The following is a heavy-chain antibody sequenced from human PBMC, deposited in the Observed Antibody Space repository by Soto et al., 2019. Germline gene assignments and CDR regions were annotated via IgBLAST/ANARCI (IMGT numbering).Heavy chain of an antibody. D-gene: IGHD4-17*01. CDR1: GSSISPFY. Sequence: SETLSLTCTVSGSSISPFYWSWVRQPPGKGLEWVGYIYYTGSTKYNPSLKSRVTLSLGTSRNQLSLKLSSVTAADTAVYYCTRVGGYYGDYPNFDYWGPGTLVTVSS. J-gene: IGHJ4*02. CDR3: TRVGGYYGDYPNFDY. CDR2: IYYTGST. V-gene: IGHV4-59*01.